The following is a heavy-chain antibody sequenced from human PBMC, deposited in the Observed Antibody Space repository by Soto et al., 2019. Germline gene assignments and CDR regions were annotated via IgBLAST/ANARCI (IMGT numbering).Heavy chain of an antibody. Sequence: EVQLVESGGDLVQPGGSLRLSCAASGFTFNTCNMNWVRQAPGKGLEWVSYISSGSGTIYYADSVKGRFTISRDNAKNSLYLQMDSLRAEDTAVYYCAGGTWSGGVWRTDYWGQGTLVTVSS. CDR1: GFTFNTCN. CDR3: AGGTWSGGVWRTDY. V-gene: IGHV3-48*01. D-gene: IGHD3-3*01. CDR2: ISSGSGTI. J-gene: IGHJ4*02.